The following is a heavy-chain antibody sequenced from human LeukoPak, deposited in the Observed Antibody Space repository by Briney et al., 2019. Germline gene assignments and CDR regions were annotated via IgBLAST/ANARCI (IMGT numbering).Heavy chain of an antibody. V-gene: IGHV4-38-2*02. CDR3: ARDRIDQLVRSHYYYYMDV. J-gene: IGHJ6*03. Sequence: TSETLSLTCTVSGYSISSGYYWGWIRQPPGKGLEWIGSIYHSGSTYYNPSLKSRVTISVDTSKNQFSLKLSSVTAADTAVYYCARDRIDQLVRSHYYYYMDVWGKGTTVTVSS. D-gene: IGHD6-13*01. CDR2: IYHSGST. CDR1: GYSISSGYY.